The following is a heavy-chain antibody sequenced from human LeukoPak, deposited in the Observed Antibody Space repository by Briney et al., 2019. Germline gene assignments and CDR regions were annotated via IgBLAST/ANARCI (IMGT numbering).Heavy chain of an antibody. V-gene: IGHV3-7*04. J-gene: IGHJ4*02. Sequence: GGSLRLSCAASGFTFSSYWMNWVRQAPGKGLEWVANIQQDGSEKYYVDSAKGRFTISRDNAKNSLYLQMNSLRAEDTAVYYCARARDSSSWFSSDYWGQGTLVTVSS. CDR3: ARARDSSSWFSSDY. D-gene: IGHD6-13*01. CDR2: IQQDGSEK. CDR1: GFTFSSYW.